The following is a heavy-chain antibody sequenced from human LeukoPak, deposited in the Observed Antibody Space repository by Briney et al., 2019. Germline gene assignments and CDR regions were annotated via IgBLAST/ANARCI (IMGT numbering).Heavy chain of an antibody. CDR1: GYSISNNYY. J-gene: IGHJ4*02. CDR3: ARDQVGYDSSGYCFDY. D-gene: IGHD3-22*01. CDR2: IYHSGNT. Sequence: SETLSLTCTVSGYSISNNYYWGWIRQPPGKGLEWIGSIYHSGNTYYNPSLKSRATISVDRSKNQFSLKLSSVTAADTAVYYCARDQVGYDSSGYCFDYWGQGTLVTVSS. V-gene: IGHV4-38-2*02.